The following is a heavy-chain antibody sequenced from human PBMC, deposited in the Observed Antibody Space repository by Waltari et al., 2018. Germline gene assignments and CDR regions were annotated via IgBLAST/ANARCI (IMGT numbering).Heavy chain of an antibody. V-gene: IGHV1-2*06. CDR2: INPNSGGT. D-gene: IGHD3-22*01. CDR1: GYTFTGYY. Sequence: QVQLVQSGAEVKKPGASVKVSCKASGYTFTGYYMHWVRQAPGQGLEWMGRINPNSGGTNYAQKFQGRVTMTRDTSISTAYMELSRLRSDDTAVYYCARLEAGNYYDSSGYPYFDYWGQGTLVTVSS. J-gene: IGHJ4*02. CDR3: ARLEAGNYYDSSGYPYFDY.